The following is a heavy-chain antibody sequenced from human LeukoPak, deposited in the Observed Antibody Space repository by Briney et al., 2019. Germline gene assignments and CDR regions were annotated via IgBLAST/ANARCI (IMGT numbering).Heavy chain of an antibody. CDR3: ASLTTADAFDI. CDR2: IYHSGST. V-gene: IGHV4-4*02. D-gene: IGHD3-22*01. Sequence: PSETLSLTCTVSGGSISSSHCWSWVRQPPGKGLEWIGEIYHSGSTNYTPSLKSRVTISVDTSKNQFSLKLSSVTAADTAVFYCASLTTADAFDIWGQGTMVTVSS. CDR1: GGSISSSHC. J-gene: IGHJ3*02.